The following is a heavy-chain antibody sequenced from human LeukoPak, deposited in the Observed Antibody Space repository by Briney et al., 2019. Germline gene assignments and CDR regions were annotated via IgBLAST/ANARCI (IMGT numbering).Heavy chain of an antibody. CDR2: ISYDGSNK. J-gene: IGHJ6*02. Sequence: PGGSLRLSCAASGFTFSSYAMHWVRQAPGKGLEWVAVISYDGSNKYYADSVKGRFTNSRDNSKNTLYLQMNSLRAEDTAVYYCARGDSSGYSIWYYYYGMDVWGQGTTVTVSS. CDR1: GFTFSSYA. D-gene: IGHD3-22*01. V-gene: IGHV3-30-3*01. CDR3: ARGDSSGYSIWYYYYGMDV.